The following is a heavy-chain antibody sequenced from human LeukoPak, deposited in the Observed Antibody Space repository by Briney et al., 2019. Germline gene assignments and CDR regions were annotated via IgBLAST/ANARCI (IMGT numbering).Heavy chain of an antibody. CDR3: ARSPAPDFDWLLERWYFDD. Sequence: GGSLRLSCAASGFTFSDYDMSWIRQAPGKGLEWLSYISRSGSTIHYADSVKGRFTTSRDNAKNSLYLQINRLRAEDTAVYYCARSPAPDFDWLLERWYFDDWGQGTLVTVSS. CDR1: GFTFSDYD. J-gene: IGHJ4*02. D-gene: IGHD3-9*01. V-gene: IGHV3-11*01. CDR2: ISRSGSTI.